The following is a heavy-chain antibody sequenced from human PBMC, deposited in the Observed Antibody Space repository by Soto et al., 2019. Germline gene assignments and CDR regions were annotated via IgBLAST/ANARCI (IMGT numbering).Heavy chain of an antibody. CDR1: GYTFTGYY. Sequence: QVQLVQSGAEVKKPGASVKVSCKASGYTFTGYYMHWVRQAPGQGLEWMGWINPNSGGTNYAQKFQGRVTMTRDTSISPAYMELSRLRSDDTAVYYCARDRVVTTVTTPFDYWGQGTLVTVSS. CDR2: INPNSGGT. J-gene: IGHJ4*02. V-gene: IGHV1-2*02. CDR3: ARDRVVTTVTTPFDY. D-gene: IGHD4-17*01.